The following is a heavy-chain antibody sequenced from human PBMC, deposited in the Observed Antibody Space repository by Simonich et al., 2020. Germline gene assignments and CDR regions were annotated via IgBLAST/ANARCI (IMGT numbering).Heavy chain of an antibody. Sequence: QVQLQESGPGLVKPSETLSITCTVSGGSISSYYGSWIRQHPGKGLEWIGYIYSAVSTHYNPSLKSRVTISVATSKTQFSLKLSSVTAADTAVYYCARGGLYFDYWGQGTLVTVSS. CDR2: IYSAVST. V-gene: IGHV4-59*01. CDR3: ARGGLYFDY. D-gene: IGHD2-15*01. J-gene: IGHJ4*02. CDR1: GGSISSYY.